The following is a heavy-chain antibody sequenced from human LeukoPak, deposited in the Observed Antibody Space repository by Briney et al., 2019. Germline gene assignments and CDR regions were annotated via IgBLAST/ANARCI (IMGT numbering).Heavy chain of an antibody. Sequence: PSETLSLTCTVSGGSMSSSGQYWGWIRQSPVKGLEWIGIIYYSGSTYYNPSLKSRVTISVDTSKNQFSLELRSVTAADTAIYYCARNMTAISRLDVFDIWGPGTMVTVS. J-gene: IGHJ3*02. CDR2: IYYSGST. CDR1: GGSMSSSGQY. V-gene: IGHV4-39*01. D-gene: IGHD2-21*02. CDR3: ARNMTAISRLDVFDI.